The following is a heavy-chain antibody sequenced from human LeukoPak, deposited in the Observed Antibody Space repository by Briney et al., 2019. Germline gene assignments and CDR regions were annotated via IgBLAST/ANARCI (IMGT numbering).Heavy chain of an antibody. CDR3: ARRGMVRGVIKRPFDY. CDR1: GGSISSSSYY. D-gene: IGHD3-10*01. J-gene: IGHJ4*02. CDR2: INHSGST. Sequence: SETLSLTCTVSGGSISSSSYYWGWIRQPPGKGLEWIGEINHSGSTNYNPSLKSRVTISVDTSKNQFSLKLSSVTAADTAVYYCARRGMVRGVIKRPFDYWGQGTLVTVSS. V-gene: IGHV4-39*07.